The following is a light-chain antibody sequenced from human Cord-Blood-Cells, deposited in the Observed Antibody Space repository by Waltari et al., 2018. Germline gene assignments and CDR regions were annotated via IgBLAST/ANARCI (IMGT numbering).Light chain of an antibody. Sequence: QSALTQPASVSGSPGQSITISCTGTSSDVGSYNLVSWYQQHPGKAPKLMIYEVSKRHSGGANRFSGSKAGNTASLTISGLQAEDEADYYCCSYAGSSTYVFGTGTKVTVL. J-gene: IGLJ1*01. V-gene: IGLV2-23*02. CDR1: SSDVGSYNL. CDR3: CSYAGSSTYV. CDR2: EVS.